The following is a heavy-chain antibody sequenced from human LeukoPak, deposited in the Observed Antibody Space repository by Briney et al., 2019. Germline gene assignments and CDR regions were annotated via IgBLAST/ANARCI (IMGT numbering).Heavy chain of an antibody. V-gene: IGHV3-21*01. D-gene: IGHD6-13*01. J-gene: IGHJ3*02. Sequence: GGSLRLSCAASGFTFSSYSMNWVRQAPGKGLEWVSSISSSSSYIYYADSVKGRFTISRDNAKNSPYLQMNSLRAEDTAVYYCARDAYSSSWYGAFDIWGQGTMVTVSS. CDR3: ARDAYSSSWYGAFDI. CDR1: GFTFSSYS. CDR2: ISSSSSYI.